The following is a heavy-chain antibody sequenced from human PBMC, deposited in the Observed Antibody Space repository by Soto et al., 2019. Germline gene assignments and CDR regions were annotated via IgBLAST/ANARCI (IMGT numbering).Heavy chain of an antibody. CDR1: GFTFSSDW. J-gene: IGHJ6*02. Sequence: LRLSCVASGFTFSSDWMHWVRQAPGKGLVWVSRINSDGSSRSSGDSVKGRFTISRDNAENTLYLQMNSLRAEDTAVYYCARGVAGAGGSYGMHVWGQGTTVTVSS. D-gene: IGHD6-13*01. CDR2: INSDGSSR. V-gene: IGHV3-74*01. CDR3: ARGVAGAGGSYGMHV.